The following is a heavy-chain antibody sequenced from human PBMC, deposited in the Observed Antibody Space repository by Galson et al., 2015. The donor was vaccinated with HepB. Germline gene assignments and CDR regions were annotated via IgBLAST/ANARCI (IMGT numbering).Heavy chain of an antibody. CDR3: ARDPGSARFLEWLEGMDV. Sequence: SLRLSCAASGFTFSSYAMHWVRQAPGKGLEWVAVISYDGSNKYYADSVKGRFTISRDNSKNTLYLRMNSLRAEDTAVYYCARDPGSARFLEWLEGMDVWGQGTTVTVSS. J-gene: IGHJ6*02. CDR2: ISYDGSNK. CDR1: GFTFSSYA. D-gene: IGHD3-3*01. V-gene: IGHV3-30-3*01.